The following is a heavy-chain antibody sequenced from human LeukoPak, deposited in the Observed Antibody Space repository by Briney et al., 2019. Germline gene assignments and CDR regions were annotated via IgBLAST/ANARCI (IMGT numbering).Heavy chain of an antibody. D-gene: IGHD5-24*01. CDR3: ARRRLGYYFDY. Sequence: PSETLSLTCGVYGGSFSGYYWSWIRQPPGKGLEWIGEINPRGSTKYNPSLKNRVSLSADTSKNQFSMTLISVTAADTAVYYCARRRLGYYFDYWGQGTLVTVSS. CDR2: INPRGST. CDR1: GGSFSGYY. J-gene: IGHJ4*02. V-gene: IGHV4-34*01.